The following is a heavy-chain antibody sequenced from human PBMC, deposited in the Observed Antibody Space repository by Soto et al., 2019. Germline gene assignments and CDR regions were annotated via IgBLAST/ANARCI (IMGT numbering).Heavy chain of an antibody. V-gene: IGHV2-70*01. D-gene: IGHD5-18*01. Sequence: GSGPTLVNPTQTLTLTCTFSGFSLSTSGMCVSWNRQPPGKALEWLALIDWDDDKYYSTSLKTRLTISKDTSKSQVVLTMTNMDPVDTATYYCARTRRGYSYGRPLDYWGQGTLVTVSS. CDR2: IDWDDDK. CDR1: GFSLSTSGMC. J-gene: IGHJ4*02. CDR3: ARTRRGYSYGRPLDY.